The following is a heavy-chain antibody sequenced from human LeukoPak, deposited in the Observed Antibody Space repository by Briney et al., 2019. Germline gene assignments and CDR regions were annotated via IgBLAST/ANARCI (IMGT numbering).Heavy chain of an antibody. CDR2: IYHSGST. D-gene: IGHD6-19*01. J-gene: IGHJ4*02. Sequence: SETLSLTCAVSGYSISSGYYWGWIRQPPGKGLEWIGSIYHSGSTYYNPSLKSRVTISVDMSKNQFSLKLSSVTAADTAVYYCAREEDIAVDNFDYWGQGTLVTVSS. CDR1: GYSISSGYY. CDR3: AREEDIAVDNFDY. V-gene: IGHV4-38-2*02.